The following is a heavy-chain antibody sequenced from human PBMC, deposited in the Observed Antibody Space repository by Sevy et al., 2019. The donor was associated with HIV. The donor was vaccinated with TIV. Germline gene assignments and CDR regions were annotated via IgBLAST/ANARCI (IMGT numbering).Heavy chain of an antibody. D-gene: IGHD1-1*01. CDR1: GGSISSYF. CDR2: IYFTGNT. CDR3: ARDSTTRPRVLDY. V-gene: IGHV4-59*01. J-gene: IGHJ4*02. Sequence: ETLSLTCSVSGGSISSYFWTWVRQSPGKGLEWIGNIYFTGNTDYSPSLKSRVTLSLDTSKSQFSLTLKSVTAADTAIYFCARDSTTRPRVLDYWGQGTLVTVSS.